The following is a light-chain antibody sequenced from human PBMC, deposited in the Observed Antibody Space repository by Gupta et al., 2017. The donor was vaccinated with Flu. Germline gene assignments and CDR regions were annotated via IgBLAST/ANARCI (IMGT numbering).Light chain of an antibody. Sequence: DIVLTQSPATLSLSPGARATLYSRASQGVHNYLAWYQQKPGRAPRLLIYEDSNRATGIPARFSGSGSGTDFTLTISSLEPEDFAVYYCQQRSNWPPNTFGQGTRLEIK. CDR2: EDS. V-gene: IGKV3-11*01. CDR3: QQRSNWPPNT. J-gene: IGKJ5*01. CDR1: QGVHNY.